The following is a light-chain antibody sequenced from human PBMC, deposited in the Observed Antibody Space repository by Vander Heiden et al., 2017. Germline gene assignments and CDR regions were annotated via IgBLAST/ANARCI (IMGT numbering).Light chain of an antibody. J-gene: IGKJ2*01. V-gene: IGKV1-39*01. CDR2: AAS. CDR3: QQSYSAPST. CDR1: QTISNY. Sequence: DSQMTQSPSSLSAYVGDRVTISCRASQTISNYLNWYQQKPGRAPKLLIYAASSLQSGVPSRFSGSGSGTDFTLTISSLRPEDFATYYCQQSYSAPSTFGQGTKLEIK.